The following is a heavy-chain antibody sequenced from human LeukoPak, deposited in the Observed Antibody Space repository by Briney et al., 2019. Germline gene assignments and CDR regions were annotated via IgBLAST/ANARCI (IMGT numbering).Heavy chain of an antibody. CDR1: GGSISSSSYY. CDR2: IYYSGST. D-gene: IGHD3-3*01. V-gene: IGHV4-39*01. Sequence: SETLSLTCTVSGGSISSSSYYWGWIRQPPGKGLEWIGSIYYSGSTYYNPSLKSRVTISVDTSKNQFSLKLSSVTAADTAVYYCARRRQYYDFWSGYYSPYFDYWGQGTLVTVSS. J-gene: IGHJ4*02. CDR3: ARRRQYYDFWSGYYSPYFDY.